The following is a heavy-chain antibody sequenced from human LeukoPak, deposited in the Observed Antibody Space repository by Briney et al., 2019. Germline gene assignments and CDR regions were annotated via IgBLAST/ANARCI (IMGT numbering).Heavy chain of an antibody. D-gene: IGHD6-19*01. V-gene: IGHV3-48*03. CDR1: GFTFSSYE. CDR2: TSSSGSTI. J-gene: IGHJ6*02. Sequence: GGSLRLSCAASGFTFSSYEMNWVRQAPGKGLEWVSYTSSSGSTIYYADSVKGRFTISRDNAKNSLYLQMNSLRAEDTAVYYCARELSSGWYYYYGMDVWGQGTTVTVSS. CDR3: ARELSSGWYYYYGMDV.